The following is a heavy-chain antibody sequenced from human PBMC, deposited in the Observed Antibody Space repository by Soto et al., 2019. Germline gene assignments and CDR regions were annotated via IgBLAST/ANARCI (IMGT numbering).Heavy chain of an antibody. V-gene: IGHV5-10-1*01. CDR1: GYDFSNYW. J-gene: IGHJ4*02. CDR2: IHPSDSHT. Sequence: GESLKISCNASGYDFSNYWITWVRQVPGKGLEWMGRIHPSDSHTNDSPSFQGHVTISADKSTNTASLQWSSLRASDTAMYYCARLGTISTLDYWGQGTLVTVSS. D-gene: IGHD2-2*02. CDR3: ARLGTISTLDY.